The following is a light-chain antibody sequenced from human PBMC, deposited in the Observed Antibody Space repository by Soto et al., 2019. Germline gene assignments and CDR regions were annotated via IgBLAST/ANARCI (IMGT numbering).Light chain of an antibody. V-gene: IGLV2-14*03. CDR2: DVS. J-gene: IGLJ2*01. CDR1: SSDIGAFNY. Sequence: QSVLAQPASVSGSPGQSITISCTGTSSDIGAFNYVSWYQQHPGDAPKLLIFDVSDRPSGTSVRFSASKSGNTASLTISGLQTEDEAHYFCSSYAATNTVLFGGGTKLTVL. CDR3: SSYAATNTVL.